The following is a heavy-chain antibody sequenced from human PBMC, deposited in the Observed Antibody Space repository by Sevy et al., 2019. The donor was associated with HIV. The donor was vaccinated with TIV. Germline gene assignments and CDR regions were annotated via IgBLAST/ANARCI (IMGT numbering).Heavy chain of an antibody. CDR2: VTSDGTT. D-gene: IGHD3-16*01. Sequence: GGLRLSCAASGLTLTTTGMSWVRQAPGKGLEWVAGVTSDGTTYYADSVRDRFTVSRDNSKNTLYLQLNRLRADDTAVFYCAGGDTTMITDLDYWGQGTLVTVSS. CDR1: GLTLTTTG. V-gene: IGHV3-23*01. CDR3: AGGDTTMITDLDY. J-gene: IGHJ4*02.